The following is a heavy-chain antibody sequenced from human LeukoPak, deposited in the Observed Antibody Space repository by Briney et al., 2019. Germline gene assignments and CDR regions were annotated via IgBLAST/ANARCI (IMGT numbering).Heavy chain of an antibody. CDR1: GFTFSSYA. D-gene: IGHD5-24*01. Sequence: GSLRLSCAASGFTFSSYAMHWVRQAPGKGLEWVAVISYDGSNKYYADSVKGRFTISRDNSKNTLYLQMNSLRAADTAVYYCARDEGWLQLSLGLFDYWGQGTLVTVSS. CDR2: ISYDGSNK. CDR3: ARDEGWLQLSLGLFDY. J-gene: IGHJ4*02. V-gene: IGHV3-30*01.